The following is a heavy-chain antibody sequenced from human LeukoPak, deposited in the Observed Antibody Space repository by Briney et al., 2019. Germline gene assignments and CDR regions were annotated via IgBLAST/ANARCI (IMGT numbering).Heavy chain of an antibody. CDR3: VRDFSRTRLERPFDY. V-gene: IGHV3-7*01. J-gene: IGHJ4*02. Sequence: GGSLRLSCAASGFTFSTYWMTWVRQAPGKGLEWVANIKQDGSDTYYVDSVKGRFTISKDNARDSLYLQMNSLRAEDTAVYYCVRDFSRTRLERPFDYWGQGTLVTVSS. CDR1: GFTFSTYW. CDR2: IKQDGSDT. D-gene: IGHD1-1*01.